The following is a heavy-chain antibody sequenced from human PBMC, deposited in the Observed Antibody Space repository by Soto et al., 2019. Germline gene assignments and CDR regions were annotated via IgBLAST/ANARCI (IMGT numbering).Heavy chain of an antibody. D-gene: IGHD6-19*01. CDR1: GGSISSSSYY. Sequence: TSETLSLTCTVSGGSISSSSYYWGWIRQPPGKGLEWIGSIYYSGSTYYNPSLKSRVTISVDTSKDQFSLKLSSVTAADTAVYYCASYSVAGRSNFDYWGQGTLVTVSS. V-gene: IGHV4-39*01. CDR2: IYYSGST. J-gene: IGHJ4*02. CDR3: ASYSVAGRSNFDY.